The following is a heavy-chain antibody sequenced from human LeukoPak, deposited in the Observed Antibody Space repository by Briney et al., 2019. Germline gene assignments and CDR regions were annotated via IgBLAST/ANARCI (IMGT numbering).Heavy chain of an antibody. CDR1: GGSISSYY. J-gene: IGHJ3*02. V-gene: IGHV4-59*01. CDR2: IYYSGST. D-gene: IGHD3-10*01. CDR3: ARDPTYGFGEFLHAFDI. Sequence: KPSETLSLTCTVSGGSISSYYWSWIRQPPGKGLEWIGYIYYSGSTNYNPSLKSRVTISVDTSKNHFSLKLSSVTAADTAVYYCARDPTYGFGEFLHAFDIWRQGTMVTVSS.